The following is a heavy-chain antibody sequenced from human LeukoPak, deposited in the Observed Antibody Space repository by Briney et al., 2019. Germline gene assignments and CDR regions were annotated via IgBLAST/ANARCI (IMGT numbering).Heavy chain of an antibody. Sequence: GGSLRLSCAASGVIISSYAMSWVRQAPGKGLEWVSAINGHGDNTYYADFVKGRFTISRDNSKSTVYLQMNSLRTEDTAVYYCAKDRVSPGFNWFDPWGQGTLVTVSS. V-gene: IGHV3-23*01. CDR2: INGHGDNT. CDR1: GVIISSYA. D-gene: IGHD2/OR15-2a*01. CDR3: AKDRVSPGFNWFDP. J-gene: IGHJ5*02.